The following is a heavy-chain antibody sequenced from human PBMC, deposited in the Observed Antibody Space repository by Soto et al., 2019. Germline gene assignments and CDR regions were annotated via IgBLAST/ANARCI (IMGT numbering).Heavy chain of an antibody. Sequence: QVQLVQSGAEVKKPGASVKVLCKASGYTFTSYGISWVRQAPGQGLAWMGWISADKCNTNYAQKLEGRVTMTTHTSTSTAYMELRSLRSDDTAVYYCESDLVPDASGPGAFYLWFQETMVTVSS. V-gene: IGHV1-18*04. J-gene: IGHJ3*01. CDR2: ISADKCNT. D-gene: IGHD2-2*01. CDR3: ESDLVPDASGPGAFYL. CDR1: GYTFTSYG.